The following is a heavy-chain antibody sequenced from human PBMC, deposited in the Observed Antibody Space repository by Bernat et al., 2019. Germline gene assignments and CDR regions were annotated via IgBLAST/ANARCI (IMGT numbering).Heavy chain of an antibody. J-gene: IGHJ4*02. CDR3: ASTAVAGPYSGSYIDY. Sequence: QVQLVESGGGVVQPGRSLRLSCAASGFTFSSYGMHWVRQAPGKGLEWVAVIWYDGSNKYYADSVKGRFTISRDNSKNMLYLQMNSLRAEDTAVYYCASTAVAGPYSGSYIDYWGQGTLVTVSS. CDR1: GFTFSSYG. V-gene: IGHV3-33*01. CDR2: IWYDGSNK. D-gene: IGHD1-26*01.